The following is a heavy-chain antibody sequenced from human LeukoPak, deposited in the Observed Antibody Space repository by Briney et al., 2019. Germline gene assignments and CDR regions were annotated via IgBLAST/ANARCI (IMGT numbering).Heavy chain of an antibody. V-gene: IGHV1-69*04. D-gene: IGHD3-10*01. J-gene: IGHJ3*02. CDR3: ARDPAPGDAFDI. CDR1: GGTFSSYA. Sequence: SVKVTCKASGGTFSSYAISWVRQAPGQGLEWMGRIIPILGIANYAQKFQGRVTITADKSTSTAYMELSSLRSEDTAVYYCARDPAPGDAFDIWGQGTMVTVSS. CDR2: IIPILGIA.